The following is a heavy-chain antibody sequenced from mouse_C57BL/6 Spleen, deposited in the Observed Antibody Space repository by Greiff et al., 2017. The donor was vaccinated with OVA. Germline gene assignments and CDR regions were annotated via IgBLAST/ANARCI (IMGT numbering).Heavy chain of an antibody. V-gene: IGHV1-64*01. D-gene: IGHD2-3*01. CDR1: GYTFTSYW. CDR3: ARSYDGYSLWYFDV. Sequence: QVQLQQPGAELVKPGASVKLSCKASGYTFTSYWMHWVKQRPGQGLEWIGMIHPNSGSTNYNEKFKSKATLTVDKSSSTAYMQLSSLTSEDSAVYYCARSYDGYSLWYFDVWGTGTTVTVSS. CDR2: IHPNSGST. J-gene: IGHJ1*03.